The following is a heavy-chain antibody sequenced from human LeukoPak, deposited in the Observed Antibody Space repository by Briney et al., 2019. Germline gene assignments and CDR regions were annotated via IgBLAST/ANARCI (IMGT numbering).Heavy chain of an antibody. Sequence: SVKVSCKTSGGTFSSYAISWVRQAPGQGLEWMGGIIPIFGTANYARKFQGRVTITADESTSTAYMELSSLRSEDTAVYYCARSSGGSYGEIDYWGQGTLVTVSS. D-gene: IGHD2-15*01. V-gene: IGHV1-69*13. CDR2: IIPIFGTA. CDR1: GGTFSSYA. J-gene: IGHJ4*02. CDR3: ARSSGGSYGEIDY.